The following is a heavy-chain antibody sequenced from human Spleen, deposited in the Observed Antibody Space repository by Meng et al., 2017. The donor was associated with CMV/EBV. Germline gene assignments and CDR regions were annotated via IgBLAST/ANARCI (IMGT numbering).Heavy chain of an antibody. CDR3: ARELVRYSSGWYKGYFDY. D-gene: IGHD6-19*01. Sequence: SETLSLTCTVSGFSITVGYYWGWIRQPPGKGLEWIGSIYYSGSTYYNPSLKSRVTISVDTSKNQFSLKLSSVTAADTAVYYCARELVRYSSGWYKGYFDYWGQGTLVTVSS. J-gene: IGHJ4*02. CDR1: GFSITVGYY. CDR2: IYYSGST. V-gene: IGHV4-38-2*02.